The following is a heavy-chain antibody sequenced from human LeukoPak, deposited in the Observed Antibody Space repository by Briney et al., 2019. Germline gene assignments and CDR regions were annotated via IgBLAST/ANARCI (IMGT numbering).Heavy chain of an antibody. V-gene: IGHV4-39*01. D-gene: IGHD5-18*01. CDR3: ARHWSTAEGQLWLPGNYFDY. J-gene: IGHJ4*02. CDR2: IYYSGST. CDR1: GGSISSSSYY. Sequence: PSETLSLTCTVSGGSISSSSYYWGWIRQPPGKGLEWIGSIYYSGSTYYNPSLKSRVTISVDTSKNQFSLKLSSVTAADTAVYYCARHWSTAEGQLWLPGNYFDYWGQGTLVTVSS.